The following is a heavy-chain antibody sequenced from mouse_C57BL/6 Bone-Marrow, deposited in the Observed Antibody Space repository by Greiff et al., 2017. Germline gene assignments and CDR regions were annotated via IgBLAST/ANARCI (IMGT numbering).Heavy chain of an antibody. CDR3: ARDRGVVATRGLYWYFDV. V-gene: IGHV5-4*01. J-gene: IGHJ1*03. D-gene: IGHD1-1*01. CDR2: ISDGGSYT. Sequence: EVQLVESGGGLVKPGGSLKLSCAASGFTFSSYAMSWVRQTPEKRLEWVATISDGGSYTYYPDNVKGRFTISRDNAKNNLYLQMSNLKSEDTAMYYCARDRGVVATRGLYWYFDVWGTGTTVTVSS. CDR1: GFTFSSYA.